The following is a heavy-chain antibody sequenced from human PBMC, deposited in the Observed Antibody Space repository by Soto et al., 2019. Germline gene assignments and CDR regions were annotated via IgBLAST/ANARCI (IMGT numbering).Heavy chain of an antibody. CDR3: TRDGGRHSGGIDY. D-gene: IGHD1-26*01. CDR2: FIPIFGTA. J-gene: IGHJ4*02. V-gene: IGHV1-69*01. CDR1: GGTFSRYS. Sequence: QVQLVQSGAEVKKPGSSVKVSCKASGGTFSRYSLNWVRQAPGQGLEWMGEFIPIFGTANYAQKFQCRVTITADESTSTAYMELRSLRSEDTAVYYCTRDGGRHSGGIDYWGQGTLVTVSS.